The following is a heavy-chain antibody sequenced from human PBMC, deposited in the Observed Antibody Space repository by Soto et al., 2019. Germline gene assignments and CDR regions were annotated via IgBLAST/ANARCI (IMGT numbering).Heavy chain of an antibody. CDR3: ASGTGYYTSTTYSAVYYGMDV. D-gene: IGHD2-2*01. CDR2: IYYSGST. J-gene: IGHJ6*02. V-gene: IGHV4-59*01. CDR1: GGSISSYY. Sequence: SETLSLTCTVSGGSISSYYWNWIRQPPGKGLEWIGYIYYSGSTNYNPSLKSRVTISVDTSKNQFSLKLTSVTAADTAMYYCASGTGYYTSTTYSAVYYGMDVWGQGTTVTVSS.